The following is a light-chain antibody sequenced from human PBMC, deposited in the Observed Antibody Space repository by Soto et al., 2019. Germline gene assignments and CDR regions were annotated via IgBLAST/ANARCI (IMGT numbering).Light chain of an antibody. CDR1: QSVTTR. V-gene: IGKV3-20*01. CDR3: QQYGGSPIT. Sequence: IVLTQSPGTLSLSPGERVTLSCRASQSVTTRLAWYQHKPGQAPTLLMSGASNRASGVPVRFSGSGSGTDFTLTITRLEPADFALYYCQQYGGSPITFGLGTRLEIK. CDR2: GAS. J-gene: IGKJ5*01.